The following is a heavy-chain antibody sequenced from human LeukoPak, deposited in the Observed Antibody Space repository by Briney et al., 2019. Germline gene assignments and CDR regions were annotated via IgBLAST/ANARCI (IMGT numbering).Heavy chain of an antibody. CDR2: ISGSGGST. CDR1: GFTFSSYA. D-gene: IGHD3-22*01. V-gene: IGHV3-23*01. J-gene: IGHJ3*02. Sequence: PGGSLRLSCAASGFTFSSYAMNWVRQAPGKGLEWVSGISGSGGSTYYADSVKGRFTISRDNSKNTLYLQMNSLRAEDTAVYYCARDPPYYYDSSGYFGAFDIWGQGTMVTVSS. CDR3: ARDPPYYYDSSGYFGAFDI.